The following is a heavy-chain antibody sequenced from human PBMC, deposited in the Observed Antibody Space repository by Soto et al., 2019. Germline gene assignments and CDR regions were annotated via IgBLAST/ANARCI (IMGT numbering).Heavy chain of an antibody. V-gene: IGHV1-69*13. J-gene: IGHJ5*02. D-gene: IGHD4-4*01. CDR2: IIPIFGTA. CDR3: VRGGSNYAS. CDR1: GGTFSSYA. Sequence: ASVKVSCKASGGTFSSYAISWVRQAPGQGLEWMGGIIPIFGTANYAQKFQGRATITADESTSTAYMDSLRGEDTAVYYCVRGGSNYASWGQGTLVTVSS.